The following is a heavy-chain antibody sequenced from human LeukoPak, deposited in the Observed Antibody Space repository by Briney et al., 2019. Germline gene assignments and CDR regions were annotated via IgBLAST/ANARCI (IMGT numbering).Heavy chain of an antibody. J-gene: IGHJ1*01. CDR2: VSSGGDIM. CDR1: GLRFSDYY. V-gene: IGHV3-11*01. D-gene: IGHD2/OR15-2a*01. Sequence: GGSLRLSCAASGLRFSDYYVSWIRQAPGKGLQWVSYVSSGGDIMHYADSVKGRFTSSRDNAKNSGYLEMNSLGAEDTAVYYCATNLIGAGEYFQQWGQGTLVTVSS. CDR3: ATNLIGAGEYFQQ.